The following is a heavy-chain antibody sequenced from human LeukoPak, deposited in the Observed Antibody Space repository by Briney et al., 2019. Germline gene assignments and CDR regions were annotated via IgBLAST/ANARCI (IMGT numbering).Heavy chain of an antibody. CDR2: IYSGGST. D-gene: IGHD6-13*01. J-gene: IGHJ4*02. CDR3: ARSTGYSSSWVDY. V-gene: IGHV3-53*01. Sequence: PGGSLRLSCAAPGFTVSSNYMSWVRQAPGKGLEWVSVIYSGGSTYYADSVKGRFTISRDNSKNTLYLQMNSLRAEDTAVYYCARSTGYSSSWVDYWGQGTLVTVSS. CDR1: GFTVSSNY.